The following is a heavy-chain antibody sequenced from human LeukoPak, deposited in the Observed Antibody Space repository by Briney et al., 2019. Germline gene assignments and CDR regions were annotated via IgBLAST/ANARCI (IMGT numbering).Heavy chain of an antibody. J-gene: IGHJ3*02. CDR3: ARPSDTAMVNRAFDI. V-gene: IGHV5-51*01. Sequence: GESLKISCKGSGYSFTSYWIGWVRQMPGKGLEWMGIIYPGDSDTRYSPSFQGQVTISADKSISTAYLQWSSLKASDTAMYNCARPSDTAMVNRAFDIWGQGTMVTVSS. CDR2: IYPGDSDT. CDR1: GYSFTSYW. D-gene: IGHD5-18*01.